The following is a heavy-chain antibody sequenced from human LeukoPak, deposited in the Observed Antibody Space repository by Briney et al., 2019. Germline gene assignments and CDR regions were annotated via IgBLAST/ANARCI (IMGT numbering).Heavy chain of an antibody. J-gene: IGHJ4*02. Sequence: SETLSLTCAVSGCSISSGYYWGWIRQPPGKGLEWIGSIYHSGSTYYNPSLKSRVTISVDTSKNQFSLKLSSVTAADTAVYYCARQEYYYDSSGSYFDYWGQGTLVTVSS. CDR3: ARQEYYYDSSGSYFDY. V-gene: IGHV4-38-2*01. CDR1: GCSISSGYY. CDR2: IYHSGST. D-gene: IGHD3-22*01.